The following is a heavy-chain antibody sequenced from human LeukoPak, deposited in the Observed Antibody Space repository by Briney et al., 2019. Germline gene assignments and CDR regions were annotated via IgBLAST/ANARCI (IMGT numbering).Heavy chain of an antibody. Sequence: PGGSLRLSCEASGFMFSDFTMTWVRQAPGKGPEWVSAIGGRGGSTYYADSVGGRFTISRDNSKDIVYLQMNSLKVEDTATYYCGKEGGVWGQGTKVTVSS. D-gene: IGHD3-16*01. CDR1: GFMFSDFT. V-gene: IGHV3-23*01. CDR2: IGGRGGST. CDR3: GKEGGV. J-gene: IGHJ4*02.